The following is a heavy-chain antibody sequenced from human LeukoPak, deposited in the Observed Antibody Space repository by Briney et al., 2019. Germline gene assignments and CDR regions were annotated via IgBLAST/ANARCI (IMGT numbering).Heavy chain of an antibody. CDR2: NSGST. J-gene: IGHJ4*02. V-gene: IGHV4-39*07. CDR1: GGSITKNGYY. CDR3: CGSGWFAGPFGY. D-gene: IGHD6-19*01. Sequence: SETQSLTCSVSGGSITKNGYYWGWIRQSPERGLEWIGSNSGSTYYNPSLNSRVTISVDTSKNQFSLKLTSVTAADTAVYYCCGSGWFAGPFGYWGQGALVTVSS.